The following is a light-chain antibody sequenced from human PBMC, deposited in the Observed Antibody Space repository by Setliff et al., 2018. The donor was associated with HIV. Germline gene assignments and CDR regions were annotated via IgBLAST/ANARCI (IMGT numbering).Light chain of an antibody. CDR3: SSYVASITSPDV. V-gene: IGLV2-18*02. J-gene: IGLJ1*01. CDR2: EVT. CDR1: NRDVGGYDR. Sequence: QSALTQPASVSASLGQSITITCTGTNRDVGGYDRVSWYQQSPGAAPKLLIFEVTNRPSGVPARFSGSKSGNTASLTISGLQAADEADYFCSSYVASITSPDVFGTGTKVTV.